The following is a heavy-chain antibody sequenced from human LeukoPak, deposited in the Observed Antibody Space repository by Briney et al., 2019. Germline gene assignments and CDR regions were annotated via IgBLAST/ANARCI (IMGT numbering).Heavy chain of an antibody. CDR3: ARDRVDTDMVYFDY. CDR2: IWYDGSNK. Sequence: GRSLRLSCAPSRFTFSNYGMHWVRQAPGKGLEWVAVIWYDGSNKYYADSVKGRFTISRDNAENTLYLQMNSLRAEDTAVYYCARDRVDTDMVYFDYWGQGTLVTVSS. J-gene: IGHJ4*02. V-gene: IGHV3-33*01. D-gene: IGHD5-18*01. CDR1: RFTFSNYG.